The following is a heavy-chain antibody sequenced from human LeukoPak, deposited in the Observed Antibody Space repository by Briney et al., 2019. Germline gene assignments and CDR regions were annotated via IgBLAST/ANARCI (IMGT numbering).Heavy chain of an antibody. CDR1: GFTFSSYA. CDR3: AKDEDVWFGEGWDYYYYYGMDV. D-gene: IGHD3-10*01. V-gene: IGHV3-23*01. Sequence: GGSLRLSCAASGFTFSSYAMSWVRQAPGKGLEWVSAISGSGGSTYYADSVKGRFTISRDNSKNTLYLQMNSLGAEDTAVYYCAKDEDVWFGEGWDYYYYYGMDVWGKGTTVTVSS. J-gene: IGHJ6*04. CDR2: ISGSGGST.